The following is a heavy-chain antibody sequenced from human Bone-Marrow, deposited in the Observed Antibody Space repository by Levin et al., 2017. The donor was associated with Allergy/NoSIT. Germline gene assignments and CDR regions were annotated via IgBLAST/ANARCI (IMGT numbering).Heavy chain of an antibody. Sequence: GESLKISCAASGFTFSDAWMNWVRQAPGKGLEWIGRIKSTSEGGTTDYAAPVKGRFTISRDDSESRVYLVMNSLKIEDTAKYYCTTLGSSRRFDYWGQGALDTVSS. D-gene: IGHD3-10*01. CDR2: IKSTSEGGTT. V-gene: IGHV3-15*01. CDR1: GFTFSDAW. J-gene: IGHJ4*02. CDR3: TTLGSSRRFDY.